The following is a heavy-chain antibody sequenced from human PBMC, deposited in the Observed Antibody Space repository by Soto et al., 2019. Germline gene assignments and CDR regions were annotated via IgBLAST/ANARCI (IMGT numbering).Heavy chain of an antibody. CDR2: ISFDGSNK. CDR3: ARDRTGNDAFDV. J-gene: IGHJ3*01. CDR1: GFTFSGNA. V-gene: IGHV3-30-3*01. D-gene: IGHD7-27*01. Sequence: GGLLRSSCAAPGFTFSGNAMYWVRQAPGKALEWVAVISFDGSNKYYADSVKGRFTISRDNSKNTLYLQMNSVRAEDAAVYYCARDRTGNDAFDVWGQGTMVTVSS.